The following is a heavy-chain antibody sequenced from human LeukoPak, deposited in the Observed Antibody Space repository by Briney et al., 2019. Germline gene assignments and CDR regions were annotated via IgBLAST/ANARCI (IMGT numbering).Heavy chain of an antibody. V-gene: IGHV4-34*01. J-gene: IGHJ6*04. Sequence: LETLSLTCAVYGGSFSGYYWSWIRQPPAKGREWIGEINHSGSTNYNPSLKSRVTISVDTSKNQFSLKLSSVTAADTAVYYWARADIVVVPAATDGGGGMDVWGKGTTVTVSS. CDR3: ARADIVVVPAATDGGGGMDV. D-gene: IGHD2-2*01. CDR2: INHSGST. CDR1: GGSFSGYY.